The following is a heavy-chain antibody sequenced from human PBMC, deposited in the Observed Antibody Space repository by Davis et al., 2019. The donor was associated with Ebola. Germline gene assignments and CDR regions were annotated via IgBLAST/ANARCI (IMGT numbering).Heavy chain of an antibody. Sequence: SVKVSCKASGGTFSNYAINWMRQAPGQGLEWMGGIIPILGIADYAQNFQGRLTITADESTSTAYMELSSLRSDDTALYYCASLTGLGYWGQGTLVTVSS. CDR2: IIPILGIA. CDR1: GGTFSNYA. CDR3: ASLTGLGY. J-gene: IGHJ4*02. D-gene: IGHD3/OR15-3a*01. V-gene: IGHV1-69*10.